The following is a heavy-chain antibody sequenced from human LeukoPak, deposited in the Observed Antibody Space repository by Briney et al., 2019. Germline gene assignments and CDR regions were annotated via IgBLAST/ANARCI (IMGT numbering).Heavy chain of an antibody. CDR3: ARDRRRYYDSSGSYFDY. J-gene: IGHJ4*02. CDR2: ISSSSSYI. Sequence: GGSLRLSCAASGFTFSSHSMNWVRQAPGKGLEWVSSISSSSSYIYYADSVKGRFTISRDNAKNSLYLQMNSLRAEDTAVYYCARDRRRYYDSSGSYFDYWGQGTLVTVSS. V-gene: IGHV3-21*01. D-gene: IGHD3-22*01. CDR1: GFTFSSHS.